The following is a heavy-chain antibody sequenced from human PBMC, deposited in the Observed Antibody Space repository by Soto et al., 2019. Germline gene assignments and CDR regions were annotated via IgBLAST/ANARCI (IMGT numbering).Heavy chain of an antibody. CDR2: ISYDGSNK. J-gene: IGHJ3*02. CDR1: GFTFSSYG. D-gene: IGHD5-12*01. V-gene: IGHV3-30*18. CDR3: ANFPAPISGYDSLSDAFDI. Sequence: GGSLRLSCAAPGFTFSSYGMHWVRQAPGKGLEWVAVISYDGSNKYYADSVKGRFTISRDNSKNTLYLQMNSLRAEDTAVYYCANFPAPISGYDSLSDAFDIWGQGTMVTVSS.